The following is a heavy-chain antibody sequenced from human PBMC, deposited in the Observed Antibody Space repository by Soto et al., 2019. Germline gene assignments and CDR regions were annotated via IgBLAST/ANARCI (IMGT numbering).Heavy chain of an antibody. J-gene: IGHJ2*01. CDR2: IRSKANSYAT. CDR1: GFTFSGSA. CDR3: TRHTMGATTSNWYFDL. D-gene: IGHD1-26*01. V-gene: IGHV3-73*01. Sequence: GGSLRLSCAASGFTFSGSAMHWVRQASGKGLEWVGRIRSKANSYATAYAASVKGRFTISRDDSKNTAYLQMNSLKTEDTAVYYCTRHTMGATTSNWYFDLWGRGTLVTVSS.